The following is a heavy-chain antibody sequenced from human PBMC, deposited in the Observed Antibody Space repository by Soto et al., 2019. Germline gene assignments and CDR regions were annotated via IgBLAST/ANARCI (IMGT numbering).Heavy chain of an antibody. Sequence: ASVKVSCKVSGYTLTELSMHWVRQAPGKGLEWMGGFDPEDGKTIYEQKFQGRVTMTEDTSTDTAYMELSSLRSEDTAVYYCATGKYDFWSGGGLRRSYYGMDVWGQGTTVTVSS. CDR2: FDPEDGKT. CDR3: ATGKYDFWSGGGLRRSYYGMDV. CDR1: GYTLTELS. J-gene: IGHJ6*02. V-gene: IGHV1-24*01. D-gene: IGHD3-3*01.